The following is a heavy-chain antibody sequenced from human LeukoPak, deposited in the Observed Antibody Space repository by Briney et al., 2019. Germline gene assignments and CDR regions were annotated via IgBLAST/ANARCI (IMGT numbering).Heavy chain of an antibody. V-gene: IGHV1-2*02. D-gene: IGHD4-17*01. Sequence: ASVKVSCKASGYTFTDYFIHWVRQAPGQGLEWMGWINPNSGGTKYAQKFQGRFIMTRDTSISAAYMELSSLRSDDTAVFYCARDPSQGYGNWGQGTLVTVSS. CDR3: ARDPSQGYGN. CDR2: INPNSGGT. CDR1: GYTFTDYF. J-gene: IGHJ4*02.